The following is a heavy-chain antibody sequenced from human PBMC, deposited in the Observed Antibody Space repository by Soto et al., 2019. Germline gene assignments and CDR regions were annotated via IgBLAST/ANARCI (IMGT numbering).Heavy chain of an antibody. V-gene: IGHV4-31*03. CDR1: GGSISSGGYY. D-gene: IGHD3-9*01. CDR3: ARAPIYYYYYYGMDV. Sequence: SETLSLTCTVSGGSISSGGYYWSWIRQHPGKGLEWIGYIYYSGSTYYNPSLKSRVTISVDTSKNQFSLKLSSVTAADTAVYYCARAPIYYYYYYGMDVWGQGTTVTVSS. CDR2: IYYSGST. J-gene: IGHJ6*02.